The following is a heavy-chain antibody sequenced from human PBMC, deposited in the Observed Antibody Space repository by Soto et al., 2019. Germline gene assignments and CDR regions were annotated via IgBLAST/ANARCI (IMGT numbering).Heavy chain of an antibody. CDR1: SGSINTFY. CDR3: AREGSYSAYNFAHGIQLWSFDF. Sequence: PSQTLSLTSTVSSGSINTFYWGWVRQPAGKGLEWIGRIFSSGSTSFNPSLESRVAMSVDTSKNHFSLNLSSVTAADMAVYYCAREGSYSAYNFAHGIQLWSFDFWGQGALVTVSS. CDR2: IFSSGST. J-gene: IGHJ4*02. V-gene: IGHV4-4*07. D-gene: IGHD5-12*01.